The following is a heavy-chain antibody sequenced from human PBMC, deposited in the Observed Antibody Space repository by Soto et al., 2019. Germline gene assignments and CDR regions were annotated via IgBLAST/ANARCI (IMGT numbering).Heavy chain of an antibody. CDR1: GFSFSDDY. CDR3: AKDPRTREFWSGAYDTYFSFYYMHV. J-gene: IGHJ6*03. D-gene: IGHD3-3*01. CDR2: ISSNGNTK. Sequence: QVQLVESGGGLVKPGGSLRLSCAASGFSFSDDYMSWIRQAPGKGLEWVSYISSNGNTKYYADSVKGRFIISRDNANNSLYLQMNSLRPEDTAVYYCAKDPRTREFWSGAYDTYFSFYYMHVWGKGTTVTVSS. V-gene: IGHV3-11*01.